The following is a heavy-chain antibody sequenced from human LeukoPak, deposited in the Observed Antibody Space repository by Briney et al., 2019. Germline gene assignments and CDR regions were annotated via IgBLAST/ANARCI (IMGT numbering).Heavy chain of an antibody. D-gene: IGHD5-18*01. Sequence: TSETLSLTCTVSGGSISSYYWSWIRQPPGKGLEWIGYIYYSGSTNYNPSLKSRVTISVDTSKNQFSLKLSSVTAADTAVYYCARSRWYSYGFDYWGQGTLVTVSS. J-gene: IGHJ4*02. CDR2: IYYSGST. CDR1: GGSISSYY. CDR3: ARSRWYSYGFDY. V-gene: IGHV4-59*08.